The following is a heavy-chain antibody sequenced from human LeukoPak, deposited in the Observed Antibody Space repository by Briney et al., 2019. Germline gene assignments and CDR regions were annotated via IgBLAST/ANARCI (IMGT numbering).Heavy chain of an antibody. CDR2: ISSSSYI. Sequence: PGGSLRLSCAASGFTFSSYSMNWVRQAPGKGLEWVSSISSSSYIYYADSVKGRFTISRDNARNSLYLQMNSLRAEDTAVYYCARDRDWNSGFDYWGQGTLVTVSS. V-gene: IGHV3-21*01. CDR1: GFTFSSYS. D-gene: IGHD1-7*01. CDR3: ARDRDWNSGFDY. J-gene: IGHJ4*02.